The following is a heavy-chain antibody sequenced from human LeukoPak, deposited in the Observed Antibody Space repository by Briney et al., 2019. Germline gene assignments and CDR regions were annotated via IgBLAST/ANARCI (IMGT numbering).Heavy chain of an antibody. Sequence: PSETLSLTCTVSGGSISGYYWSWIRRPPGKGLEWIGYIDDSGNTNYSPSLKSRVTISVDTSKNQFSLKLSSVTAADTAVYYCASGEEIGYSKRKFDYWGQGTLVTVSS. CDR3: ASGEEIGYSKRKFDY. D-gene: IGHD2-15*01. CDR1: GGSISGYY. J-gene: IGHJ4*02. CDR2: IDDSGNT. V-gene: IGHV4-59*12.